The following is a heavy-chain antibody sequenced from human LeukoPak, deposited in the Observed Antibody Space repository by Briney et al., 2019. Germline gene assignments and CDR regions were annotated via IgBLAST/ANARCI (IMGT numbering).Heavy chain of an antibody. V-gene: IGHV1-69*04. CDR3: ARAYYYDSSGYYPFDY. D-gene: IGHD3-22*01. J-gene: IGHJ4*02. Sequence: SVKVSCKASGGTFSSYAISWVRQAPGQGLEWMGRIIPILGIANYAQKFQGRVTITADKSTSTAYMELSSLRSEDTAVYYCARAYYYDSSGYYPFDYWGQGTLVTVSS. CDR1: GGTFSSYA. CDR2: IIPILGIA.